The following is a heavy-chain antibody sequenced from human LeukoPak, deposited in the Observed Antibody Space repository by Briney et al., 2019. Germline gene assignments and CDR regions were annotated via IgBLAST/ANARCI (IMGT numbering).Heavy chain of an antibody. Sequence: GGSLRLSCAASGFTFSSYWMHWVRQAPGKGLVWVSRINSDGSSTSYADSVKGRFTISRDDAKNTLYLQMNSLRAEDTAVYYCARTYYGSGREGFDYWGQGTLVTVSS. CDR1: GFTFSSYW. D-gene: IGHD3-10*01. J-gene: IGHJ4*02. CDR2: INSDGSST. V-gene: IGHV3-74*01. CDR3: ARTYYGSGREGFDY.